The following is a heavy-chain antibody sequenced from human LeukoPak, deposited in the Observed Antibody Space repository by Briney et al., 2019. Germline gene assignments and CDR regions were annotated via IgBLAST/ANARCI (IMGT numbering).Heavy chain of an antibody. CDR2: ISAYNGNT. CDR1: GYTFTSYG. Sequence: ASVKVSCKASGYTFTSYGISWVRQAPGQGLEWMGWISAYNGNTNYAQKLQGRVTMTTDTSTSTAYMELRSLRSEDTAVYYCARDVYLAAAGIASGWFDPWGQGTLVTVSS. J-gene: IGHJ5*02. CDR3: ARDVYLAAAGIASGWFDP. V-gene: IGHV1-18*01. D-gene: IGHD6-13*01.